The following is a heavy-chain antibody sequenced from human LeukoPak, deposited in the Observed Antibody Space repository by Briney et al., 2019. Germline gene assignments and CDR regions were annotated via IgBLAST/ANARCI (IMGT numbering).Heavy chain of an antibody. CDR1: GYTFTGYY. D-gene: IGHD2-15*01. CDR3: ASRGVVAAPGVLDY. J-gene: IGHJ4*02. Sequence: ASVKVSCKASGYTFTGYYMHWVRQAPGQGLEWMGWINPNSGGTNYAQKFQGRVTMTRDTSISTAYMELSRLISYDTAVYYCASRGVVAAPGVLDYWGRGPLVTVSS. V-gene: IGHV1-2*02. CDR2: INPNSGGT.